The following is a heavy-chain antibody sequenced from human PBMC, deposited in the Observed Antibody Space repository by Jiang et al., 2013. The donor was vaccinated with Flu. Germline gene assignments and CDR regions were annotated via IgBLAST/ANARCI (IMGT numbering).Heavy chain of an antibody. CDR2: IYWDDDK. J-gene: IGHJ4*02. Sequence: KPTQTLTLTCTFSGFSLSTSGVGVGWIRQPPGKALEWLALIYWDDDKRYSPSLKSRLTITKDTSKNQVVLTMTNMDPVDTATYYCAHLMEYDFARPWVGPLDYWGQGTLVTVSS. D-gene: IGHD3-3*01. CDR3: AHLMEYDFARPWVGPLDY. CDR1: GFSLSTSGVG. V-gene: IGHV2-5*02.